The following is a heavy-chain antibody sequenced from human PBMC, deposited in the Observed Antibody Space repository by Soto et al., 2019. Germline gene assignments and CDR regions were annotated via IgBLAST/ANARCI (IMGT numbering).Heavy chain of an antibody. Sequence: QVQLVESGGGVVQPGRSLRLSCAASGFTFSSYAVHWVRQAPGKGLEWVAVISYDGSNKYYADSVKGRFTISRDNSKNTLYLQMNSLRAEDTAVYYCARSTGFFVDYWGQGTLVTVSS. CDR2: ISYDGSNK. CDR3: ARSTGFFVDY. CDR1: GFTFSSYA. V-gene: IGHV3-30-3*01. D-gene: IGHD3-3*01. J-gene: IGHJ4*02.